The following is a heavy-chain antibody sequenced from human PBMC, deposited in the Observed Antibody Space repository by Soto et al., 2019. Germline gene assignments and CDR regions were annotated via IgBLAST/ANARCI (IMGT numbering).Heavy chain of an antibody. CDR1: GGSISSGDYY. D-gene: IGHD2-2*01. V-gene: IGHV4-61*08. J-gene: IGHJ5*02. Sequence: PSETLSLTCTVSGGSISSGDYYWSWIRQPPGKGLEWIGYIYYSGSTNYNPSLKSRVTISVGTSKNQFSLKLSSVTAADTAVYYCASHLLEMNWFDPWGQGTLVTVSS. CDR3: ASHLLEMNWFDP. CDR2: IYYSGST.